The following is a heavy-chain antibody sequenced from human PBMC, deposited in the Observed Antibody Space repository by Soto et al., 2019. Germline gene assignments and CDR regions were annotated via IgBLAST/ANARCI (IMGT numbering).Heavy chain of an antibody. CDR2: MNPNSGNT. D-gene: IGHD2-2*02. CDR3: ARVGGQPLLYPAAYWFDP. V-gene: IGHV1-8*01. Sequence: GSSVKVSCKASGYTFTSYDINWVRQATGQGLEWMGWMNPNSGNTGYAQKFQGRVTMTRNTSISTAYMELSSLRSEDTAVYYCARVGGQPLLYPAAYWFDPWGQGTLVTVSS. J-gene: IGHJ5*02. CDR1: GYTFTSYD.